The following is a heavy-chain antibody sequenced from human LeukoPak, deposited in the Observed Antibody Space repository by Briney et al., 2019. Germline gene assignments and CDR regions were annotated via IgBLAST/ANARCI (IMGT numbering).Heavy chain of an antibody. D-gene: IGHD5-12*01. J-gene: IGHJ4*02. Sequence: PGGSLRLSCAASGFTFSTYSMNWVRQAPGKGLEWVSSISSSSSSIFYADSVKGRFTISRDNAENSLYLQMNSLRAEDTAVYYCARERGAFGYWGQGTLVTVSS. V-gene: IGHV3-21*01. CDR1: GFTFSTYS. CDR3: ARERGAFGY. CDR2: ISSSSSSI.